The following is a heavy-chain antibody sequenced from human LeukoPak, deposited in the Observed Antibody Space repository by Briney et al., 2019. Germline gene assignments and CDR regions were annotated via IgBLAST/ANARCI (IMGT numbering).Heavy chain of an antibody. CDR1: GFTFSSYS. CDR3: AKPPPDSSSWLFDY. V-gene: IGHV3-48*01. CDR2: ISNTGSTI. J-gene: IGHJ4*02. D-gene: IGHD6-13*01. Sequence: PGGSLRLSCAASGFTFSSYSMNWVRQAPGKGLEWVSYISNTGSTIYYADSVRGRFTISRDNSKNTLYLQMNSLRAEDTAVYYCAKPPPDSSSWLFDYWGQGTLVTVSS.